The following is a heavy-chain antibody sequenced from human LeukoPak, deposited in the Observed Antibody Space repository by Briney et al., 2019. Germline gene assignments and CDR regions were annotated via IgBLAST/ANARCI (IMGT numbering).Heavy chain of an antibody. Sequence: GGSLRLSCAASGFMVNYYDIHWVRQPPGKGLEWVAVIWFDGRNNDYADSVKGRFTISRDTSKNTVNLQMNSLRAEDTAIYYCAKGDHASSGFYGMDVWGQGTTVTVSS. CDR2: IWFDGRNN. CDR1: GFMVNYYD. V-gene: IGHV3-33*06. J-gene: IGHJ6*02. CDR3: AKGDHASSGFYGMDV. D-gene: IGHD6-25*01.